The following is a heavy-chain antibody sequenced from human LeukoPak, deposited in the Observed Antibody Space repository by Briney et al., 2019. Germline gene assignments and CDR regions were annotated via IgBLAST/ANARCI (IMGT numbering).Heavy chain of an antibody. CDR2: IRYDGSNK. V-gene: IGHV3-30*02. D-gene: IGHD5-18*01. CDR1: GFTFSSYG. Sequence: GGSLRLSCAASGFTFSSYGMHWVRQAPGKGLEWVAFIRYDGSNKYYADSVKGRFTISRDNSKNTLYLQMNSLRAEDTAVYYCANDLIATAMADDAFDIWGQGTMVTVSS. CDR3: ANDLIATAMADDAFDI. J-gene: IGHJ3*02.